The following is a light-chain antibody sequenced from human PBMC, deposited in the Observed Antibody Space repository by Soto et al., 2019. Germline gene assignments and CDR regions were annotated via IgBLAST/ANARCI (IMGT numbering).Light chain of an antibody. Sequence: DIQLTQSPSFLSASVGERVTITCRASQDSNTYLAWYQQKPGKAPKLLIFAASTLQNGVPSRFSGSGSGTEFTVTITSLQPEDFATYYCQQRKSYPITFGQGTRLEIK. V-gene: IGKV1-9*01. CDR3: QQRKSYPIT. CDR1: QDSNTY. J-gene: IGKJ5*01. CDR2: AAS.